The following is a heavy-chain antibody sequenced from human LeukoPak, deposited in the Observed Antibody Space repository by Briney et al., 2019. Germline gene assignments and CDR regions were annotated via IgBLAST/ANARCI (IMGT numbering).Heavy chain of an antibody. CDR2: INSDGSYT. D-gene: IGHD6-19*01. Sequence: GGSLRLSCAASGFTLCSYWMHWVRQAPGKGLLWVSRINSDGSYTSYADSVKGRFTISRDSAKNTLYLQMNSLRAEDTAVYYCARAHLAVAGTDWGQGTLVTVSS. CDR3: ARAHLAVAGTD. V-gene: IGHV3-74*01. J-gene: IGHJ4*02. CDR1: GFTLCSYW.